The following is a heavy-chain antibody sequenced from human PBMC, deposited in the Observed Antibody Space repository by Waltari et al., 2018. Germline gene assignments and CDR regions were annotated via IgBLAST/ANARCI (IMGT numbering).Heavy chain of an antibody. CDR1: GGSISSHY. CDR3: ARDHSGYYDY. CDR2: IYYSGST. J-gene: IGHJ4*02. V-gene: IGHV4-59*11. Sequence: QVQLQESGPGLVKPSETLSLTCTVSGGSISSHYWSWIRQPPGKGLEWIGYIYYSGSTNYNPSLKSRVTISVDTSKNQFSLKLSSVTAADTAVYYCARDHSGYYDYWGQGTLVTVSS. D-gene: IGHD3-22*01.